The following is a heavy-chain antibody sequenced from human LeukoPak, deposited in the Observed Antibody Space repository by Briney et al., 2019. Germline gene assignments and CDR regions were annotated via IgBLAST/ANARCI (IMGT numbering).Heavy chain of an antibody. D-gene: IGHD4-17*01. Sequence: SGGSLRLSCAASGFTFSSYWMHWVRQAPGKGLVWVSSISSSSSYIYYADSVKGRFTISRDNAKNSLYLQMNSLRAEDTAVYYCARDLPLSYGDYAGGRNWGQGTLVTVSS. CDR3: ARDLPLSYGDYAGGRN. CDR1: GFTFSSYW. V-gene: IGHV3-21*01. CDR2: ISSSSSYI. J-gene: IGHJ4*02.